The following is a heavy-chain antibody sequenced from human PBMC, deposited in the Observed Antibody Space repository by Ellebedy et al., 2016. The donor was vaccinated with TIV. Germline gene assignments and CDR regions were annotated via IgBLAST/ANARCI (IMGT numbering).Heavy chain of an antibody. CDR1: GFTFSSYS. Sequence: GGSLRLSXAASGFTFSSYSINWVRQAPGKGLEWVSYISSSSSTIHYADSVKGRFTISRDNAKNSMYLQMNSLRAEDTAVYYCARETLYNYYYMDVWGKGTTVTVSS. CDR2: ISSSSSTI. CDR3: ARETLYNYYYMDV. V-gene: IGHV3-48*01. J-gene: IGHJ6*03.